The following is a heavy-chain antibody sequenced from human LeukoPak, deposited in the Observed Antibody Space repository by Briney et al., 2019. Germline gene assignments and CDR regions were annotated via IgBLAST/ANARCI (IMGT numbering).Heavy chain of an antibody. D-gene: IGHD2-15*01. Sequence: PGGSLRLSCAASRFTFNSYAMSWVRQAPGKGLEWVSVIGGSNGITFYVGSVKGRFTISRDNSKSTLCLQMNSLRAEDTAVYYCAKQLGYCSDGSCYFPYWGQGTLVTVSS. V-gene: IGHV3-23*01. J-gene: IGHJ4*02. CDR2: IGGSNGIT. CDR1: RFTFNSYA. CDR3: AKQLGYCSDGSCYFPY.